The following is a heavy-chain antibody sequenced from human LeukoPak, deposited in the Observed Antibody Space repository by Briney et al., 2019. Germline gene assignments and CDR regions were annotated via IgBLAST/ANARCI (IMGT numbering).Heavy chain of an antibody. CDR2: IYYSGST. D-gene: IGHD3-10*01. Sequence: SETLSLTCTVSGVSISSFYWSWVRQPPGKGLEWIGSIYYSGSTYYNPSLKSRVTISVDTSKNQFSLKLSSVTAADTAVYYCASHGGLYYFDYWGQGTLVTVSS. J-gene: IGHJ4*02. V-gene: IGHV4-39*01. CDR1: GVSISSFY. CDR3: ASHGGLYYFDY.